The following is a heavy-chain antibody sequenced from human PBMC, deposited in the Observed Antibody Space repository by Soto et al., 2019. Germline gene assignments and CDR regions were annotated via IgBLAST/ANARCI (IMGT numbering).Heavy chain of an antibody. Sequence: SETLSLTCTVSGGSISSYYWSWIRQPAGKGLEWIGRIYTSGNTNYNPSLKSRVTMSVDTSKNQFSLKLSSVTAADTAVYYCASAARRGGAYYYYYGMDVWGQGTTVTVSS. V-gene: IGHV4-4*07. J-gene: IGHJ6*02. CDR3: ASAARRGGAYYYYYGMDV. CDR1: GGSISSYY. D-gene: IGHD6-6*01. CDR2: IYTSGNT.